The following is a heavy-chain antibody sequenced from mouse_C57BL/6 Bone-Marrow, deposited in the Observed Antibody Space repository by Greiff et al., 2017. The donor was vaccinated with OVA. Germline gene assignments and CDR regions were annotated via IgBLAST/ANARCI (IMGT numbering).Heavy chain of an antibody. D-gene: IGHD1-1*01. CDR1: GYTFTSYW. V-gene: IGHV1-59*01. CDR2: IDPSDSYT. CDR3: ARWAYYGPFAY. J-gene: IGHJ3*01. Sequence: VQLQQPGAELVRPGTSVKLSCKASGYTFTSYWMHWVKQRPGKGLEWIGVIDPSDSYTNYNQKFKGKATLTVDTSSSTAYMQRSSLTSEDSAVYYCARWAYYGPFAYWGQGTLVTVSA.